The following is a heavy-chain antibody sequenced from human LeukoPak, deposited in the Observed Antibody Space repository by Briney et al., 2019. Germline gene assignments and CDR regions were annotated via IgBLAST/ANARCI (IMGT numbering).Heavy chain of an antibody. CDR1: GYTFTGYY. V-gene: IGHV1-2*02. CDR2: INPNSGGT. Sequence: GASVKVSCKASGYTFTGYYMHWVRQAPGQGLEWMGWINPNSGGTNYAQKFRGRVTMTRDTSISTAYMELSRLRSDDTAVYYCARGDYYYYYYMDVWGKGTTVTVSS. J-gene: IGHJ6*03. CDR3: ARGDYYYYYYMDV.